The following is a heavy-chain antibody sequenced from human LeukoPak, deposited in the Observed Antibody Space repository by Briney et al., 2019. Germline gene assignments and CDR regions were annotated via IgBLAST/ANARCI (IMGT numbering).Heavy chain of an antibody. J-gene: IGHJ4*02. V-gene: IGHV4-34*01. D-gene: IGHD3-22*01. CDR2: INHSGST. CDR3: ARNPHYYDSSGYTQGPSDY. CDR1: GGSFSGYY. Sequence: SETLSLTCAVYGGSFSGYYWSWIRQPPGKGLGWIGEINHSGSTNYNPSLKSRVTISVDTSKNQFSLKLSSVTAADTAVYYCARNPHYYDSSGYTQGPSDYWGQGTLVTVSS.